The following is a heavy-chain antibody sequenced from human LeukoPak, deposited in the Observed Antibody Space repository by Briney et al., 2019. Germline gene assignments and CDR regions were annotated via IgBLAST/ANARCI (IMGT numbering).Heavy chain of an antibody. D-gene: IGHD3-22*01. CDR3: AKSWYYYDSSGPIDY. J-gene: IGHJ4*02. CDR2: ISWNSGSI. V-gene: IGHV3-9*01. Sequence: AGGSLRLSCAASGFTFDDYAMHWVRQAPGKGLEWVSGISWNSGSIGYADSVKGRFTISRDNAKNSLYLQMNSLRAEDTALYYCAKSWYYYDSSGPIDYWGQGTLVTVSS. CDR1: GFTFDDYA.